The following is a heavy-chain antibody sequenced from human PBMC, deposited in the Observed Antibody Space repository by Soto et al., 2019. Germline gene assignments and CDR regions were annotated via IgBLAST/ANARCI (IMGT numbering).Heavy chain of an antibody. J-gene: IGHJ3*02. CDR2: FRGTGDGT. CDR1: GFTVSSYA. D-gene: IGHD3-10*01. Sequence: EVQLLESGGGLVQPGGSLRLSCAASGFTVSSYAMSWVRQAPGKGLEWVSTFRGTGDGTYYADSVRCRCTLSRDNSKNTLYLQMDGLRGGDTAVYYCARGPEPGAFDIWGQGTMVTVSS. CDR3: ARGPEPGAFDI. V-gene: IGHV3-23*01.